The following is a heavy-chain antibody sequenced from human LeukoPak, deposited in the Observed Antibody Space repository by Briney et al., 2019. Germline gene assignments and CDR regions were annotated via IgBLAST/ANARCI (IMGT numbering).Heavy chain of an antibody. CDR3: ARGNPTYYYGRTPTYYMDV. V-gene: IGHV4-34*01. CDR2: INHSGST. Sequence: PSETLSLTCAVYGGSFSGYYWSWIRQPPGKGLEWIGEINHSGSTNYNPFLKSRVTISVDTSKNQFSLKLSSVTAADTAVYYCARGNPTYYYGRTPTYYMDVWGKGTTVTVSS. D-gene: IGHD3-10*01. J-gene: IGHJ6*03. CDR1: GGSFSGYY.